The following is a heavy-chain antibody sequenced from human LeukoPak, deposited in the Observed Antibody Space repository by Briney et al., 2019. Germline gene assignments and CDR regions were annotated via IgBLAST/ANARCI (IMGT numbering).Heavy chain of an antibody. J-gene: IGHJ6*03. CDR3: AKGAVAGPVYYYYYMDV. Sequence: ETLSLTCAVYGGSFSGYYWSWIRQPPGKGLEWVSAISGSGGSTYYADSVKGRFTISRDNSKNTLYLQMNSLRAEDTAVYYCAKGAVAGPVYYYYYMDVWGKGTTVTISS. CDR2: ISGSGGST. CDR1: GGSFSGYY. D-gene: IGHD6-19*01. V-gene: IGHV3-23*01.